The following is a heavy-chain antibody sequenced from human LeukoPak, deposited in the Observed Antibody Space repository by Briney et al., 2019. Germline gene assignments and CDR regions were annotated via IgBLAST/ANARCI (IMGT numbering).Heavy chain of an antibody. CDR1: GGSISSGGYY. CDR3: ARDRYYYDY. CDR2: IYYSGST. V-gene: IGHV4-31*03. Sequence: PSETLSLTCTASGGSISSGGYYWSWIRQHPGKALEWIGYIYYSGSTYYNPSLKSRVTISVDTSKNQFSLKLSSVTAADTAVYYCARDRYYYDYWGQGTLVTVSS. D-gene: IGHD1-14*01. J-gene: IGHJ4*02.